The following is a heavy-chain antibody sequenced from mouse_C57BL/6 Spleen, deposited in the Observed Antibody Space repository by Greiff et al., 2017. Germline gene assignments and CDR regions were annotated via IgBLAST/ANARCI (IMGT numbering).Heavy chain of an antibody. Sequence: QVQLQQPGAELVRPGASVTLSCKASGYTFTDYEMHWVKQTPVHGLEWIGAIDPETGGTAYNQQFKGKAILTADKTSSTAYMKRRRVKYEDSAVYNCTRRERRLFDYWGKGTTLTVSS. CDR1: GYTFTDYE. J-gene: IGHJ2*01. CDR3: TRRERRLFDY. CDR2: IDPETGGT. V-gene: IGHV1-15*01.